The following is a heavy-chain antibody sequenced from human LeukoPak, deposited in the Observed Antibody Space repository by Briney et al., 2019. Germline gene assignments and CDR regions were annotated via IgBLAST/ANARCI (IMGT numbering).Heavy chain of an antibody. V-gene: IGHV4-4*02. Sequence: SETLSLTCDVSGGSITHTNYWTWVRQPPGKGLEWIGEVNLQGSTNYNPSLMGRVAISVDTSENHVSLQLTSVTAADTAVYYCAREGDPYRPLDYSGQGTLVTVS. J-gene: IGHJ4*02. CDR1: GGSITHTNY. D-gene: IGHD3-16*01. CDR3: AREGDPYRPLDY. CDR2: VNLQGST.